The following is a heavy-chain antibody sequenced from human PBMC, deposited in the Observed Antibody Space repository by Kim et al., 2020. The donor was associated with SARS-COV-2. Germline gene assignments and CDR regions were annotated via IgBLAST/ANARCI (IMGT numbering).Heavy chain of an antibody. CDR2: IYYSGNT. Sequence: SETLSLTCTVSGGSVSSGSYFWSWIRQPPGKGLEWIGYIYYSGNTNYNPSLKSRVTMSVDTSKNQFSLKLRSVTAADTAVYYCARAPNDFWSGYSYYFDYCGQGTLGTASS. J-gene: IGHJ4*02. D-gene: IGHD3-3*01. CDR3: ARAPNDFWSGYSYYFDY. V-gene: IGHV4-61*01. CDR1: GGSVSSGSYF.